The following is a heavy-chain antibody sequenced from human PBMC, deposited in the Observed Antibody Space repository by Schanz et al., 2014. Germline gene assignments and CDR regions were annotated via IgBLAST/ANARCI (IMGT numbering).Heavy chain of an antibody. CDR2: IIPILGIA. D-gene: IGHD2-2*02. Sequence: QVQLVQSEAEVKKPGSSAKVSCKASGGTFSSYTISWVRQAPGQGLEWMGRIIPILGIANYAQNFQGRVTITADKSTSTAYMELTSLRSEDTAVYYCAGTYCSSTSCYTGYYYMDVWGKGTTVTFSS. CDR3: AGTYCSSTSCYTGYYYMDV. V-gene: IGHV1-69*02. CDR1: GGTFSSYT. J-gene: IGHJ6*03.